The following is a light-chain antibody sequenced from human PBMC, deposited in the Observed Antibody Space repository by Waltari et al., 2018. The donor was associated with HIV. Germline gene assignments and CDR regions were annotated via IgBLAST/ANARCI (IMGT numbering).Light chain of an antibody. CDR3: SSYMNSGTLV. CDR1: IADFLLHNH. J-gene: IGLJ3*02. CDR2: DDN. Sequence: QSGLTQPASVSGSLGQSITISCFASIADFLLHNHVSWYQHHPDKAPQLVIYDDNIRPSEIPFRFSASKSGNTASLTISGLQVDDEADYYCSSYMNSGTLVFGGGTKVTVL. V-gene: IGLV2-14*01.